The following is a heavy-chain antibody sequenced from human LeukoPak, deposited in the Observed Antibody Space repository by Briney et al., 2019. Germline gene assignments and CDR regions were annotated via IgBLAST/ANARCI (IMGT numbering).Heavy chain of an antibody. CDR3: ARDGVLWDYYDSSGYYSHFDY. Sequence: ASVKVSCKASGGTFSSYAISWVRQAPGQGLGWMGGIIPIFGTANYAQKFQGRVTITADESTSTAYMELSSPRSEDTAVYYCARDGVLWDYYDSSGYYSHFDYWGQGTLVTVSS. CDR2: IIPIFGTA. J-gene: IGHJ4*02. D-gene: IGHD3-22*01. CDR1: GGTFSSYA. V-gene: IGHV1-69*01.